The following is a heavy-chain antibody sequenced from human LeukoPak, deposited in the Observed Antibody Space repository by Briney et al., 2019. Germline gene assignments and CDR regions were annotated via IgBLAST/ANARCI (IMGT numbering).Heavy chain of an antibody. CDR1: GYTFTSYD. D-gene: IGHD6-6*01. Sequence: ASVKVSCKASGYTFTSYDINWVRQATGQGLEWMGWMNPNSGNTGYAQKFQGRVTMTRNTSISTAHMELSSLRSEDTAVYYCARGRGQLVRTGFDYWGQGTLVTVSS. J-gene: IGHJ4*02. CDR2: MNPNSGNT. CDR3: ARGRGQLVRTGFDY. V-gene: IGHV1-8*01.